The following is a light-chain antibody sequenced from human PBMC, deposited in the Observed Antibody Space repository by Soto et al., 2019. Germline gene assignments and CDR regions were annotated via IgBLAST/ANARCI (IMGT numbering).Light chain of an antibody. CDR2: EGS. V-gene: IGLV2-23*01. Sequence: QSALTQPASVSGSPGQSITISCTGTSSDVGSYNFVSWYQQHPGKAPKLMIYEGSKRPSGVSNRFSGSKSGNTASLTISGFQAEDEADYYCCSYAGDSAWVFGGGTKVTVL. J-gene: IGLJ3*02. CDR1: SSDVGSYNF. CDR3: CSYAGDSAWV.